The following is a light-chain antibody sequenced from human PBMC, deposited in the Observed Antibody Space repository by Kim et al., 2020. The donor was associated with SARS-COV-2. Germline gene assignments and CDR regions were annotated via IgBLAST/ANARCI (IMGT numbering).Light chain of an antibody. CDR3: QQYSSSWT. Sequence: DIQMTQSPSTLSASVGDRITLTCRASHSVSTWLAWYQQKPGKAPKLLIYEASSLERGVPSRFSGSGFGTEFTLTISSLQPDDFATYFCQQYSSSWTFGQGTKVDIK. V-gene: IGKV1-5*03. CDR1: HSVSTW. CDR2: EAS. J-gene: IGKJ1*01.